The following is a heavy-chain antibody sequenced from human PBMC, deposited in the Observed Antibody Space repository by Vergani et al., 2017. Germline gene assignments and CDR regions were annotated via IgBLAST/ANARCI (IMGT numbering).Heavy chain of an antibody. Sequence: QVQLQESGPGLVKPSETLSLTCTVSGGSVSSGSYYWSWIRQPAGKGLEWIGYISYSGSTNYNVTLRSRVTISVDTSKNQFSLRLSSVTSADTAVYYCARDLARSRFDPWGQGTLVTVSS. CDR2: ISYSGST. V-gene: IGHV4-61*10. CDR1: GGSVSSGSYY. CDR3: ARDLARSRFDP. D-gene: IGHD6-6*01. J-gene: IGHJ5*02.